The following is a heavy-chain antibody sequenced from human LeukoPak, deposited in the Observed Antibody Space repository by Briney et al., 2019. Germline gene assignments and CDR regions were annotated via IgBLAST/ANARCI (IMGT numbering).Heavy chain of an antibody. V-gene: IGHV3-74*01. CDR2: ISGDGSST. J-gene: IGHJ4*02. CDR3: ARDDGAADFDY. CDR1: GFTFSSYW. Sequence: PGGSLRLSCAASGFTFSSYWMHWVRQAPGKGLVWVSRISGDGSSTSYADSVKGRFTISRDNAKNTLYLQMNSLRAEDTAVYYCARDDGAADFDYWGQGTLVTVSS. D-gene: IGHD4-17*01.